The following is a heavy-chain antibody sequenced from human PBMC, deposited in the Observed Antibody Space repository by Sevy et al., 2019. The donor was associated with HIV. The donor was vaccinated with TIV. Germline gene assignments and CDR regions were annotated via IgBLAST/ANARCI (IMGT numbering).Heavy chain of an antibody. CDR1: GGSISSGDYY. Sequence: SETLSLTCTVSGGSISSGDYYWSWIRQPPGKGLEWIGYIYYSGSTYYNPSLKSRVTISVDTSKNQFSLKLSSVTAADTAVYYCARALDYYDSSGYYYVGGFDYWGQRTLVTVS. CDR3: ARALDYYDSSGYYYVGGFDY. D-gene: IGHD3-22*01. J-gene: IGHJ4*02. V-gene: IGHV4-30-4*01. CDR2: IYYSGST.